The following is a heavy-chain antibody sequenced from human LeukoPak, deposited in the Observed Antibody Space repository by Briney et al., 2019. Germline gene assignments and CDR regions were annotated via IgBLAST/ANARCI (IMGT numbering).Heavy chain of an antibody. Sequence: GRSLRLSCAASGFTFSSYAMHWVRQAPGKGLEWVAVISYDGSNKYYADSVKGRFTISRDNSKNTLYLQMNSLRAEDTAVYYCARDEAVAGTLGYFDYWGQGTLVTVSS. CDR1: GFTFSSYA. CDR3: ARDEAVAGTLGYFDY. J-gene: IGHJ4*02. V-gene: IGHV3-30*04. D-gene: IGHD6-19*01. CDR2: ISYDGSNK.